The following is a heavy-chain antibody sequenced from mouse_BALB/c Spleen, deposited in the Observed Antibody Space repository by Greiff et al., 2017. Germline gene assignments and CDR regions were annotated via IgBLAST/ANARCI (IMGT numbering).Heavy chain of an antibody. D-gene: IGHD2-4*01. CDR1: GYTFTSYW. Sequence: VQLQQSGAELARPGASVKLSCKASGYTFTSYWMQWVKQRPGQGLEWIGAIYPGDGDTRYTQKFKGKATLTADKSSSTAYMQLSSLASEDSAVYYCASSYDYDWFAYWGQGTLVTVSA. CDR2: IYPGDGDT. V-gene: IGHV1-87*01. J-gene: IGHJ3*01. CDR3: ASSYDYDWFAY.